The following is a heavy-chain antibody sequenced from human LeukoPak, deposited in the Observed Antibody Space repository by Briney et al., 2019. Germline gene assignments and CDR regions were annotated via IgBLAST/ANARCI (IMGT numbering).Heavy chain of an antibody. CDR1: GFTVSSNY. CDR3: ARYYYDSSGYFG. D-gene: IGHD3-22*01. V-gene: IGHV3-53*01. J-gene: IGHJ4*02. CDR2: IYSGGST. Sequence: PGGSLRLSCAASGFTVSSNYMSWVRQAPGKGLEWVSVIYSGGSTYYADSVKGRFIISRDNSKNTLYLQMNSLRAEDTAVYYCARYYYDSSGYFGWGQGTLVTVSS.